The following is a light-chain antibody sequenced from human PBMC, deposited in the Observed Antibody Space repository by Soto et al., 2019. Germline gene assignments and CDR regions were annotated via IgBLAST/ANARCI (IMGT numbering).Light chain of an antibody. Sequence: QAVLTQPRSVSGSPGQSVTISCTGTGSDVGRYDYVSWYQQYPGKAPKLIIHDVTKWPSGVPDRFSGSKSGNTASLTISGLLTEDEADSYCCSYAGTFTWVFGTGTKVTV. V-gene: IGLV2-11*01. CDR1: GSDVGRYDY. CDR3: CSYAGTFTWV. J-gene: IGLJ1*01. CDR2: DVT.